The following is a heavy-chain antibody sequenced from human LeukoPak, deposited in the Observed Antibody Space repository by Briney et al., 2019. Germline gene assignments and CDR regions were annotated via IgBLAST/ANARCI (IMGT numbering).Heavy chain of an antibody. Sequence: SETLSLTCAVSGGSISSSNWWSWVRQRPGKGLEWIGEIYHSGSTNYNPSLKSRVTISVDKSKNQFSLKLSSVTAADTAVYYCARAPYYGGRTPPNWFDPWGQGTLVTVSS. J-gene: IGHJ5*02. CDR1: GGSISSSNW. D-gene: IGHD4-23*01. CDR3: ARAPYYGGRTPPNWFDP. V-gene: IGHV4-4*02. CDR2: IYHSGST.